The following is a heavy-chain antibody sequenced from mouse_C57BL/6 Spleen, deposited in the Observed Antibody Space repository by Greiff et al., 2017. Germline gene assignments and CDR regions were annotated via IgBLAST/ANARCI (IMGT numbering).Heavy chain of an antibody. D-gene: IGHD2-1*01. J-gene: IGHJ4*01. Sequence: EVQGVESGGGLVKPGGSLKLSCAASGFTFSDYGMHWVRQAPEKGLEWVAYISSGSSTIYYADTVKGRFTISRDNAKNTLFLQMTSLRSEDTAMYYCARKNGNYLYYAMDYWGQGTSVTVSS. V-gene: IGHV5-17*01. CDR1: GFTFSDYG. CDR2: ISSGSSTI. CDR3: ARKNGNYLYYAMDY.